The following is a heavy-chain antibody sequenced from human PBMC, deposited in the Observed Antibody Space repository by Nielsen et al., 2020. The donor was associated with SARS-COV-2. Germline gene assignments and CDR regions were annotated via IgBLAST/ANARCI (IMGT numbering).Heavy chain of an antibody. CDR3: AKHRWGHFYDSIDY. Sequence: GGSLRLSCAASGFTFNNYHMSWVRQAPGKGLEWVSTISGGDDSTYYADSVKGRFTISRDNSKNTLYLQMNSLRAEDTAVYYCAKHRWGHFYDSIDYWGQGTLVTVSS. CDR1: GFTFNNYH. D-gene: IGHD3-22*01. J-gene: IGHJ4*02. CDR2: ISGGDDST. V-gene: IGHV3-23*01.